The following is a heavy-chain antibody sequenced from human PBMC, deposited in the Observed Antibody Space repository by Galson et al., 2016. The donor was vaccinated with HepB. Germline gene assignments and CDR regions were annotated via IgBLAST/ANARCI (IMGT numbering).Heavy chain of an antibody. D-gene: IGHD3-10*01. CDR2: IYYSGNT. J-gene: IGHJ6*02. V-gene: IGHV4-39*01. CDR3: ARGRGSGTFPFYFYYHGMDV. CDR1: GGSITTSSYY. Sequence: SETLSLTCTVSGGSITTSSYYWGWIRQPPGKGLEWIGSIYYSGNTYYNPSLKSRVTISVDTSNNQFSLRVSSLTAADTAMYYCARGRGSGTFPFYFYYHGMDVWGQGTTVTVS.